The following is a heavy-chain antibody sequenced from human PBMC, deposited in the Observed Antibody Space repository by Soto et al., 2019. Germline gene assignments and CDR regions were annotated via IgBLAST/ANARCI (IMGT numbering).Heavy chain of an antibody. CDR2: INDSGRT. J-gene: IGHJ4*02. CDR3: ASVLRYL. D-gene: IGHD3-16*01. V-gene: IGHV4-34*01. CDR1: GGSFSGYY. Sequence: QVQLQQWGAGLLKPSETLSLTCAVYGGSFSGYYWSWIRQSPGKGLEWIGEINDSGRTNYNPSLTSRVTISVDTSKKQFSLNLRSVTAADTAVYYCASVLRYLWGQGPLVTVSS.